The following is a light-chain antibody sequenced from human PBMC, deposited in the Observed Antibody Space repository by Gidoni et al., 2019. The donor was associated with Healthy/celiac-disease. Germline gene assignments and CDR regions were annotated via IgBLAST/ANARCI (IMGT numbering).Light chain of an antibody. Sequence: EIVLTQSPATLSLSPGERATLSCRASQSVSSYLAWYQQTPGQAPRLLIYDASHRATGIPARFRGSGSGTDFTLTISSLEPEDFSVYSCQQRSNWPPGYTFGQGTKLDIK. CDR2: DAS. J-gene: IGKJ2*01. V-gene: IGKV3-11*01. CDR1: QSVSSY. CDR3: QQRSNWPPGYT.